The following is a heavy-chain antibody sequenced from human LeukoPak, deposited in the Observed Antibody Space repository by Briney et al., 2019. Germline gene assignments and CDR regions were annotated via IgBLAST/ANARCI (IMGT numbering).Heavy chain of an antibody. J-gene: IGHJ5*02. D-gene: IGHD3-3*01. V-gene: IGHV4-34*01. CDR3: ARRRMYCDFWSGYLWFDP. Sequence: SSETLSLTCAVYGGSFSGYYWSWIRQPPGKGLEWIGEINHSGSTNYNPSLKSRVTISVDTSKNQFSLKLSSVTAADTAVYYCARRRMYCDFWSGYLWFDPWGQGTLVTVSS. CDR2: INHSGST. CDR1: GGSFSGYY.